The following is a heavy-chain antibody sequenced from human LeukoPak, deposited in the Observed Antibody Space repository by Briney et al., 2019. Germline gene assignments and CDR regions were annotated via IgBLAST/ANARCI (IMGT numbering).Heavy chain of an antibody. J-gene: IGHJ4*02. Sequence: ASVTVSCKASGYTFTVWYMHWVRQAPGQGLEWMGWINPSTGGTKYAQNFQGRVIMTRDTSISTGYLEVNRLTSDDTAVYYCARRDEYGVDWGQGTLVTVSS. V-gene: IGHV1-2*02. CDR2: INPSTGGT. CDR1: GYTFTVWY. D-gene: IGHD4/OR15-4a*01. CDR3: ARRDEYGVD.